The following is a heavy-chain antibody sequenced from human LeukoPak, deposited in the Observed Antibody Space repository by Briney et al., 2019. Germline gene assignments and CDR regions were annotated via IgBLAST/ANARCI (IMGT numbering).Heavy chain of an antibody. CDR2: MNPNSANT. Sequence: EASVKVSCKASGYTFTSYDINWVRQATGQGLEWMGWMNPNSANTGYAQKFQGRVTMTRNTSVSTAYMELSSLRSEDTAVYYCARAIKYYYDSSGYYAYYFDYWGQGTLVTVSS. J-gene: IGHJ4*02. CDR1: GYTFTSYD. CDR3: ARAIKYYYDSSGYYAYYFDY. V-gene: IGHV1-8*01. D-gene: IGHD3-22*01.